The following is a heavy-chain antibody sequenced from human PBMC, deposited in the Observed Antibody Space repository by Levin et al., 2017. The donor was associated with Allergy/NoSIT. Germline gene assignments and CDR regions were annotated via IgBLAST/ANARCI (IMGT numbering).Heavy chain of an antibody. D-gene: IGHD3-9*01. Sequence: ASVKVSCKASGYTFTSYGISWVRQAPGQGLEWMGWISAYNGNTNYAQKLQGRVTMTTDTSTSTAYMELRSLRSDDTAVYYCVGGQYYDILTGYYDFFDYWGQGTLVTVSS. CDR2: ISAYNGNT. CDR1: GYTFTSYG. V-gene: IGHV1-18*01. J-gene: IGHJ4*02. CDR3: VGGQYYDILTGYYDFFDY.